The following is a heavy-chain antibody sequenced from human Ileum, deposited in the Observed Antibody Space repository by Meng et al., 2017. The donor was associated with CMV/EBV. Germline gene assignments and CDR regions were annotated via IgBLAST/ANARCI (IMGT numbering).Heavy chain of an antibody. Sequence: QVHLHQSGPGLWKPSQTPPLTVAGESVAISTESCNWIRQSPLRGLEWLGRTAYRSKWDYEYSVSVESRITISPDTSKNQFSLQLRSVTPEDTAVYYCARESELLRFDHWGQGTLVTVSS. CDR1: ESVAISTES. CDR2: TAYRSKWDY. V-gene: IGHV6-1*01. D-gene: IGHD6-6*01. J-gene: IGHJ4*02. CDR3: ARESELLRFDH.